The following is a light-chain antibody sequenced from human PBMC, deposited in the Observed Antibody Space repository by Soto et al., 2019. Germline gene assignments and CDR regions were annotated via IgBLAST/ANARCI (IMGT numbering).Light chain of an antibody. V-gene: IGKV3-15*01. Sequence: ENVLTQSPATLSLSRGERATLSCRASQSVSWYLAWYQQKPGQAPRLLIHGASTRAPGFPARFSGSGSGTDFTLTISSLQSEDVAVYYCQQYDNWPWTLGQGTKVDIK. CDR1: QSVSWY. J-gene: IGKJ1*01. CDR2: GAS. CDR3: QQYDNWPWT.